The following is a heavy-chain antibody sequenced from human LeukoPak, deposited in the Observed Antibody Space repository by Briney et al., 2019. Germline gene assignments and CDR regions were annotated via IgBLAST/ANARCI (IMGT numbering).Heavy chain of an antibody. Sequence: ASVKVSCKASGYTFTGFAISWVRQAPGQGLEWMGWISAYNGNTNYAQKLQGRVTMTTDTSTSTAYMELRSLRSDDTAVYYCASSFVGSSWPGSYWGQGTLVTVSS. CDR1: GYTFTGFA. J-gene: IGHJ4*02. CDR2: ISAYNGNT. CDR3: ASSFVGSSWPGSY. V-gene: IGHV1-18*01. D-gene: IGHD6-13*01.